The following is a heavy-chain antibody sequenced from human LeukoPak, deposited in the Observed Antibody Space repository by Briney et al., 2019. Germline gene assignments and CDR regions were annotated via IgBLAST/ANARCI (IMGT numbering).Heavy chain of an antibody. J-gene: IGHJ5*02. D-gene: IGHD3-10*01. CDR3: ARDMSSWAMVRGLSNWFDP. V-gene: IGHV3-33*08. CDR1: GFTFSCYG. CDR2: VWYDGSIK. Sequence: GGSLRLSCAASGFTFSCYGMHWVRQAPGKGLEWVAVVWYDGSIKYYGDSVKGRFTVSRDNSKNTLFLQMDSLRAEDTAVYYCARDMSSWAMVRGLSNWFDPWGQGTLVTVSS.